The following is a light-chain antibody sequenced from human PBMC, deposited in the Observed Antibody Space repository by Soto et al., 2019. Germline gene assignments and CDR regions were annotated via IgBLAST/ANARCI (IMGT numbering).Light chain of an antibody. J-gene: IGKJ1*01. CDR2: VAS. CDR3: QQSYTTPT. CDR1: QSISRY. V-gene: IGKV1-39*01. Sequence: DIQMTQYPSSLSASEGDRVAITCRASQSISRYLNWYQQKPGKVPKLLISVASSLQSGVPSRFSGCGSGTDFTLTISSLQAEDFATYYCQQSYTTPTFGQGTKVEIK.